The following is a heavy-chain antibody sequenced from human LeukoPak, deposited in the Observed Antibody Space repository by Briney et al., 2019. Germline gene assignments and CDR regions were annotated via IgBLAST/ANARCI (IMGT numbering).Heavy chain of an antibody. V-gene: IGHV3-74*01. CDR1: GFTLSGYH. CDR3: ARDRTLDY. J-gene: IGHJ4*02. CDR2: LVPDGSDR. Sequence: GGSLRLSCAASGFTLSGYHMYWVRHVPGKGLLWVSRLVPDGSDRDYADSVKGRFIISRDDSNNILYLQMNSLRVDDTALYYCARDRTLDYWGQGTLVTVSS.